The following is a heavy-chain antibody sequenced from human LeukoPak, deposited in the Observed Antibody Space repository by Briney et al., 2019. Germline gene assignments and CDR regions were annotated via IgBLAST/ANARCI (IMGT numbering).Heavy chain of an antibody. J-gene: IGHJ6*02. D-gene: IGHD3-10*01. CDR2: ISSSSSTI. CDR3: ARDKLLWFGELYHAGYYYYGMDV. V-gene: IGHV3-48*04. CDR1: GFTFSSYS. Sequence: GGSLRPSCAASGFTFSSYSMNWVRQAPGKGLEWVSYISSSSSTIYYADSVKGRFIISRDNAKNSLYLQMNSLRAEDTAVYYCARDKLLWFGELYHAGYYYYGMDVWGQGTTVTVSS.